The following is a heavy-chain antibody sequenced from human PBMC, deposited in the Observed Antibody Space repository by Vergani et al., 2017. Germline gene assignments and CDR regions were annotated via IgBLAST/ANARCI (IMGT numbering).Heavy chain of an antibody. CDR2: ISYDGSNK. J-gene: IGHJ4*02. D-gene: IGHD3-22*01. Sequence: QVQLVESGGGVVQPGRSLRLSCAASGFTFSSYAMHWVRQAPGKGLEWVAVISYDGSNKYYADSVKGRFTISRDNSKNTLYLQMNSLRAGDTAVYYCAKGQSNYDSSGYTDYWGQGTLVTVSS. CDR1: GFTFSSYA. V-gene: IGHV3-30-3*01. CDR3: AKGQSNYDSSGYTDY.